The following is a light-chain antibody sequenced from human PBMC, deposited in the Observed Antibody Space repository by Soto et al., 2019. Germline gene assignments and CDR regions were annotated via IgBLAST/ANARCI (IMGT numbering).Light chain of an antibody. V-gene: IGKV3-11*01. CDR1: QSVSSY. J-gene: IGKJ3*01. CDR2: DAS. Sequence: EIVLTQAPATLSLSPGERATLSCRASQSVSSYLAWYQQKPGQAPRLPIYDASNRATGIPARFSGSESGTDFTLTISSLEPEDFAVYYCQQRSNWPPTFGPGTKVDIK. CDR3: QQRSNWPPT.